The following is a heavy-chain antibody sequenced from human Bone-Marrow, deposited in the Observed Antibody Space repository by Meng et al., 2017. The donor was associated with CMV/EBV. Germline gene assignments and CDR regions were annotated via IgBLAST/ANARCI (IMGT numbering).Heavy chain of an antibody. J-gene: IGHJ4*02. Sequence: GESLKISCAASGFTFSSYSMNWVRQAPGKGLEWVSYISSSSSTIYYADSVKGRFTISRDNAKNSLYLQMNSLRAEDTAVYYCARDIVVVIAMIFDYWGQGTLVTVSS. CDR3: ARDIVVVIAMIFDY. CDR2: ISSSSSTI. CDR1: GFTFSSYS. D-gene: IGHD2-21*01. V-gene: IGHV3-48*04.